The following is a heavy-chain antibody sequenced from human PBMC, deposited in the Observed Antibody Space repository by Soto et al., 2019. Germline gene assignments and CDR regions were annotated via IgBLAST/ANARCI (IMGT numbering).Heavy chain of an antibody. D-gene: IGHD3-22*01. V-gene: IGHV4-34*01. Sequence: SETLSLTCAVYGGSFSGYYWTWIRQPPGTGLEWIGEINHSGSTNYNPSLKSRVTISVDTSKNQFSLKLTSVTAADTAVYYCARRAYYCDSSGCYTDLYYFDYWGQGTLVT. CDR1: GGSFSGYY. CDR2: INHSGST. CDR3: ARRAYYCDSSGCYTDLYYFDY. J-gene: IGHJ4*02.